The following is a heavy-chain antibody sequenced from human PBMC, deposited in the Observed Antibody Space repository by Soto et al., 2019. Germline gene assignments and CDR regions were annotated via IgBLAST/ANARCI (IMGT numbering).Heavy chain of an antibody. D-gene: IGHD3-3*01. Sequence: ASVKVSCKASGYTFTEYFTHWVRQAPGQGLEWMGWINPDTGDTKYAQKFQGRVTMTRDTSISTAYMELSSLRSDDTAVYYCARERAIFGVVIRPQGMDVWGQGTTVTVSS. V-gene: IGHV1-2*02. CDR3: ARERAIFGVVIRPQGMDV. CDR1: GYTFTEYF. J-gene: IGHJ6*02. CDR2: INPDTGDT.